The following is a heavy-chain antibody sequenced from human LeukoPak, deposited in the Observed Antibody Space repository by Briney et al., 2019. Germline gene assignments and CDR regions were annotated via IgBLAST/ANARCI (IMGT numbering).Heavy chain of an antibody. CDR2: IYSGGST. V-gene: IGHV3-53*01. CDR1: GFTVSSNY. CDR3: ARGGYYDSSGHFDY. Sequence: GGSLRLSCAASGFTVSSNYMSWVRQAPGKGLEWVSVIYSGGSTYYADSVKGRFTISRDSSKNTLYLQMNSLRAEDTAVYYCARGGYYDSSGHFDYWGQGTLVTVS. D-gene: IGHD3-22*01. J-gene: IGHJ4*02.